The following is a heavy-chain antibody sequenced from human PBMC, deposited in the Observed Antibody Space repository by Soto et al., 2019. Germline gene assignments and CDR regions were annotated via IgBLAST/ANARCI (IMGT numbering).Heavy chain of an antibody. CDR1: GGSISSYY. CDR2: IYYSGST. J-gene: IGHJ4*02. D-gene: IGHD6-19*01. Sequence: SETLSLTCTASGGSISSYYWSWIRRPPGKGLEWIGYIYYSGSTNYNPSLKSRVTISVDTSKNQFPLKLSSVTAADTAVYYCARQDYSSGYDYWGQGTLVTVSS. CDR3: ARQDYSSGYDY. V-gene: IGHV4-59*08.